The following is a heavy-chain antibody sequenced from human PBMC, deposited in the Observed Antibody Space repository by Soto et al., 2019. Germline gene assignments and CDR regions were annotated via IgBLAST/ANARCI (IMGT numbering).Heavy chain of an antibody. CDR3: ARRGQDYYNVVDV. CDR2: IYPGDSDT. Sequence: EVQLVQSGAEVKKPGESLKISCKVSGYSFTYYWIGWVRQMPGRGLEWMGIIYPGDSDTRYSPSFQGQVTISVDKSINTAYLQWSSLKASDTAVYYCARRGQDYYNVVDVWGQGTTVTVSS. V-gene: IGHV5-51*01. J-gene: IGHJ6*02. CDR1: GYSFTYYW. D-gene: IGHD3-10*01.